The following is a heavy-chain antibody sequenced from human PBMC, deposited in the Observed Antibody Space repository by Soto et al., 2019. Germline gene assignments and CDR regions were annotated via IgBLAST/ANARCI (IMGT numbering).Heavy chain of an antibody. CDR2: ISGSGGST. J-gene: IGHJ5*02. D-gene: IGHD3-3*01. Sequence: PGGSLRLSCAASGFTFSSYAMSWVRQAPGKGLEWVSAISGSGGSTYYADSVKGRFTISRDNSKNTLYLQMNSLRAEDTAVYYCAKDFWSATGSGVQWFDPWGQGILVTVSS. CDR3: AKDFWSATGSGVQWFDP. CDR1: GFTFSSYA. V-gene: IGHV3-23*01.